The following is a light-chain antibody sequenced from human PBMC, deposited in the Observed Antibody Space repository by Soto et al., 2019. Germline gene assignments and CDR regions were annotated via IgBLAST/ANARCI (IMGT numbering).Light chain of an antibody. CDR1: SGNIASNY. V-gene: IGLV6-57*04. Sequence: NFMLTQPHSVSESPGKTVTISCNRSSGNIASNYVQWYQQRPGSAPIIVIYEDNQRPSGVPDRFSGSIDSSSNSASLTISGLKTEDEADYFCQSYDSSNQVVFGGGTQLTVL. CDR3: QSYDSSNQVV. CDR2: EDN. J-gene: IGLJ3*02.